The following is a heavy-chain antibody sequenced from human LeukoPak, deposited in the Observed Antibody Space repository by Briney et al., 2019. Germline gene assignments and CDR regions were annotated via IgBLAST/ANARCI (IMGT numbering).Heavy chain of an antibody. Sequence: PGGSLRLSCAASGFTFSSYEMNWVRQAPGKGLEWVSYISSSGSTIYYADSVKGRFTISRDNAKNSLYLQMNSLRAEDTAVYYCASRENSGSYFFYYYYGMDVWGQGTTVTVSS. V-gene: IGHV3-48*03. J-gene: IGHJ6*02. CDR1: GFTFSSYE. CDR3: ASRENSGSYFFYYYYGMDV. D-gene: IGHD3-10*01. CDR2: ISSSGSTI.